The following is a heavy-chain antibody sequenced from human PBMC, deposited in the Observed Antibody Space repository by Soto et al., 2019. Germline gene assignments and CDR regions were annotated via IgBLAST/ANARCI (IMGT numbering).Heavy chain of an antibody. CDR3: ARGALFDY. Sequence: EVQLVESGGGLVQPGGSLRLSCTASGFSFSTYSMNWVRQAPGKGLEWVSFISSSSSTTYYADSVQGRFTISRDNAKNSSYLQPSGLRAEDTAMYYCARGALFDYWGQGTLVTVSS. CDR2: ISSSSSTT. CDR1: GFSFSTYS. V-gene: IGHV3-48*01. J-gene: IGHJ4*02.